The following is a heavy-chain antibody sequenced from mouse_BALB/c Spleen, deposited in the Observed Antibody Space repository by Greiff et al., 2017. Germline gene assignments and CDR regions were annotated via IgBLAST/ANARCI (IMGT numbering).Heavy chain of an antibody. CDR2: INPYNGGT. J-gene: IGHJ4*01. V-gene: IGHV1-20*01. CDR1: GYSFTGYF. CDR3: AREYYYAMDY. Sequence: VQLQQSGPELVKPGASVKISCKASGYSFTGYFMNWVMQSHGKSLEWIGHINPYNGGTSYNQKFKGKAKLTVDKSSSTAYMELRSLTAEDSAVYYCAREYYYAMDYWGQGTSVTVSS.